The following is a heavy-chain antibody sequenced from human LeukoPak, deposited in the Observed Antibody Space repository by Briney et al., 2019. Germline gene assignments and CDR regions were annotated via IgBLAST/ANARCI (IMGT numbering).Heavy chain of an antibody. CDR1: GYTFTSYY. D-gene: IGHD3-3*01. J-gene: IGHJ6*02. CDR2: INPSGGST. CDR3: ARKLRFLGWLFPSYYYSYGMDV. V-gene: IGHV1-46*01. Sequence: ASVKVSCKASGYTFTSYYMHWVRQAPGQGLEWMGTINPSGGSTSYAQKFQGRVTMTRDTSTSTVYMELSSLRSEDTAVYYCARKLRFLGWLFPSYYYSYGMDVWGQGPTVTVS.